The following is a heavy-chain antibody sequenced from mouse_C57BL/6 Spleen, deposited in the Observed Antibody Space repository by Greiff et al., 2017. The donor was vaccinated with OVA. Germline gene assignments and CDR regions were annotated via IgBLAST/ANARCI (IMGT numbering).Heavy chain of an antibody. CDR3: ARNYDGYFDY. CDR2: ISNGGGST. D-gene: IGHD2-4*01. V-gene: IGHV5-12*01. Sequence: EVKLVESGGGLVQPGGSLTLSCAASGFTFSDYYMYWVRQPPEKRLEWVAYISNGGGSTYYPDTVKGRFTISRDNAKNTLYLQMSRLKSEDTAMYYCARNYDGYFDYWGQGTTLTVSS. CDR1: GFTFSDYY. J-gene: IGHJ2*01.